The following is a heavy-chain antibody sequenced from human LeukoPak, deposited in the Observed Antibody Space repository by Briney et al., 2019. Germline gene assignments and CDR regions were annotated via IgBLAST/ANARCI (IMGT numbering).Heavy chain of an antibody. CDR1: GYSISSGYY. D-gene: IGHD6-19*01. J-gene: IGHJ4*02. CDR3: ARGGVRAHSSGWYLGY. CDR2: IYHSGST. V-gene: IGHV4-38-2*02. Sequence: SETLSLTCTVSGYSISSGYYWGWIRQPPGKGLEWIGSIYHSGSTYYNPSLKSRVTISVDTSKNQFSLKLSSVTAADTAVYYCARGGVRAHSSGWYLGYWGQGTLVTVSS.